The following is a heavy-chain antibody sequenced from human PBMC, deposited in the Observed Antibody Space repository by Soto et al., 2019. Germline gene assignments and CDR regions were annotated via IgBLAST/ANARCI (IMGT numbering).Heavy chain of an antibody. CDR2: MNPNSGNT. V-gene: IGHV1-8*01. D-gene: IGHD1-1*01. CDR1: GYTFTSYD. J-gene: IGHJ5*02. Sequence: ASVKVSCKASGYTFTSYDINWVRQATGQGLEWMGWMNPNSGNTGYAQKFQGRVTMTRNTSISTAYMELSSLRSEDTAVYYCARGPLQLERRTVRWFDPWGQGTLVTVSS. CDR3: ARGPLQLERRTVRWFDP.